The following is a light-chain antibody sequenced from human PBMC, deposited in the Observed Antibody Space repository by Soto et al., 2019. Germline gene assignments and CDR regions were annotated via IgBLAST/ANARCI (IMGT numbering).Light chain of an antibody. Sequence: DIQMTQSPSTLSAFVGDRVTITCRASQSVNSWLAWYRQRPGKAPKLLIYDASTLESGVPSRFSGSGSGTEFTLTINSLQPGDFATYYCQQGYSSAITFGQGTRLEI. CDR2: DAS. J-gene: IGKJ5*01. V-gene: IGKV1-5*01. CDR1: QSVNSW. CDR3: QQGYSSAIT.